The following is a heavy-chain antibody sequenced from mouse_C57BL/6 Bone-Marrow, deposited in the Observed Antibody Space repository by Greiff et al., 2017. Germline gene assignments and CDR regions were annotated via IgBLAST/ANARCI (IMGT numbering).Heavy chain of an antibody. CDR1: GYTFTNYT. J-gene: IGHJ2*01. Sequence: QVQLQQSGAELARPGASVKMSCKASGYTFTNYTMHWVKQRPGQGLEWIGYINPSSGYTKYNQKFKDKATLTADKSSSTAYMQLGRLTSDDSTVYYCARSVVPIYYDSYYFDYWGQGTTLTVSS. CDR2: INPSSGYT. CDR3: ARSVVPIYYDSYYFDY. D-gene: IGHD2-4*01. V-gene: IGHV1-4*01.